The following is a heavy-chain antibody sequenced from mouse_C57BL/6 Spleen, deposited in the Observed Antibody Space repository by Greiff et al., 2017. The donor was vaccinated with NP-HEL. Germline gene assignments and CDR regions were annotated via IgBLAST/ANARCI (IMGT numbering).Heavy chain of an antibody. CDR2: IRNKANGYTT. CDR1: GFTFTDYY. Sequence: EVHLVESGGGLVQPGGSLSLSCAASGFTFTDYYMSWVRQPPGKALEWLGFIRNKANGYTTEYSASVKGRFTISRDNSQSILYLQMNALRAEDSATYYCARYRGVLYAMDYWGQGTSVTVSS. J-gene: IGHJ4*01. V-gene: IGHV7-3*01. CDR3: ARYRGVLYAMDY.